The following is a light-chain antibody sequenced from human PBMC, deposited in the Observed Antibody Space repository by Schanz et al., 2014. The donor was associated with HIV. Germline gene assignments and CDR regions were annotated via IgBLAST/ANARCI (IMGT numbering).Light chain of an antibody. J-gene: IGLJ3*02. CDR3: GTWHNTLVGWL. CDR1: NSNIAINY. CDR2: DND. V-gene: IGLV1-51*01. Sequence: QSVLTQPPSVSAAPGQNVIISCSGSNSNIAINYVSWYQQVPGRAPRLLIYDNDKRPSGIPDRFSGSKFGTSATLAITGLQTGDEADYYCGTWHNTLVGWLFGGGTKLTVL.